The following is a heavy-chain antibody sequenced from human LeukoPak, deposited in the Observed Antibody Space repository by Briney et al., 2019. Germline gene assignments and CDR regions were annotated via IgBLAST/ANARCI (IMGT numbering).Heavy chain of an antibody. Sequence: GESLKISCKGSGYSFTSYWIGWVRQMPGKGLEWMGIIYPGDSGTRYSPSFQGQVTISADKSISTAYLQWSSLKASDTAMYYCARVAKDIVVVPAAILFDYWGQGTLVTVSS. V-gene: IGHV5-51*01. J-gene: IGHJ4*02. D-gene: IGHD2-2*02. CDR2: IYPGDSGT. CDR3: ARVAKDIVVVPAAILFDY. CDR1: GYSFTSYW.